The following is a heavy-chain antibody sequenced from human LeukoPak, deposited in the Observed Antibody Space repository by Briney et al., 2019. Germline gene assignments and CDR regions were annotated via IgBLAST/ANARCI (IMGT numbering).Heavy chain of an antibody. D-gene: IGHD1-26*01. CDR2: ITPIFGTA. Sequence: GASVKVSCKASGGTFSSYAISWVRQAPGQGLEWMGGITPIFGTANYAQKFQGRVTITTDESTSTAYMELSSLRSEDTAVYYCASLYSGSYGKQFDYWGQGTLVTVSS. V-gene: IGHV1-69*05. CDR3: ASLYSGSYGKQFDY. J-gene: IGHJ4*02. CDR1: GGTFSSYA.